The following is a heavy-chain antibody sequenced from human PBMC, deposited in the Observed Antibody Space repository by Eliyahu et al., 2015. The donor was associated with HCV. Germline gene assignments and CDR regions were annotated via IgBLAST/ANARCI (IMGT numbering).Heavy chain of an antibody. J-gene: IGHJ5*02. CDR2: INSDGSST. D-gene: IGHD3-10*01. Sequence: DVQLVESGGGLVQPGGXLXLSCAASGFTFSNYWMHWVRQAPGKGLVWVSRINSDGSSTNYADSVKGRFTISRDNAKNTLYLQMNTLRAEDTAVYYCASDPDGGFDPWGQGTLVTVSS. V-gene: IGHV3-74*01. CDR3: ASDPDGGFDP. CDR1: GFTFSNYW.